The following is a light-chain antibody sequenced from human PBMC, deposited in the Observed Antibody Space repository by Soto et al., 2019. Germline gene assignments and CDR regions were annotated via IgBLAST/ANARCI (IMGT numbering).Light chain of an antibody. J-gene: IGKJ3*01. V-gene: IGKV3D-7*01. CDR2: GAS. CDR3: QQDYNLPYT. Sequence: PGERVTLSCRASQSVRSSYLTWYQQKPGQAPRLLTYGASTRATGIPARFSGSGSGTDFTLTISSLQPEDFAVYYCQQDYNLPYTFGPGTKVDIK. CDR1: QSVRSSY.